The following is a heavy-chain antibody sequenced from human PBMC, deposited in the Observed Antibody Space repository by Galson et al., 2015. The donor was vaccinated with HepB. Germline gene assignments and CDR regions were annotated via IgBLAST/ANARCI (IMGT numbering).Heavy chain of an antibody. V-gene: IGHV3-30*04. CDR1: GFTFSSYA. J-gene: IGHJ4*02. Sequence: SLRLSCAASGFTFSSYAMHWVRQAPGKGLEWVAVISYDGSNKYYADSVKGRFTISRDNSKNTLYLQMNSLRAEDTAVYYCARDSSWSDNYFDYWGQGTLVTVSS. CDR2: ISYDGSNK. CDR3: ARDSSWSDNYFDY. D-gene: IGHD6-13*01.